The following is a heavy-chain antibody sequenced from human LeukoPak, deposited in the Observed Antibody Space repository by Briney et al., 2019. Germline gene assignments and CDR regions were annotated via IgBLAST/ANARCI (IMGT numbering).Heavy chain of an antibody. J-gene: IGHJ6*03. CDR3: AISVVPAAPTDHQGYMDV. Sequence: GGSLRLSCAASGFTFSSYSMNWVRQAPGKGLEWVSSISSSSSYIYYADSVKGRFTISRDNAKNSLYLQMNSLRAEDTAVYYYAISVVPAAPTDHQGYMDVWGKGTTVTVSS. V-gene: IGHV3-21*01. CDR2: ISSSSSYI. D-gene: IGHD2-2*01. CDR1: GFTFSSYS.